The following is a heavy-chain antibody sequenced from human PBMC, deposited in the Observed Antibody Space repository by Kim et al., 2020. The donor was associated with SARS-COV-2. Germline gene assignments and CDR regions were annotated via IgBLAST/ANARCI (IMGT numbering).Heavy chain of an antibody. CDR3: ARGVTGSGYYYGMDV. J-gene: IGHJ6*02. Sequence: PAHKSRVTISVDTAKNQFSLRLSSVTAADTAVYYCARGVTGSGYYYGMDVWGQGTTVTVSS. D-gene: IGHD3-10*01. V-gene: IGHV4-59*09.